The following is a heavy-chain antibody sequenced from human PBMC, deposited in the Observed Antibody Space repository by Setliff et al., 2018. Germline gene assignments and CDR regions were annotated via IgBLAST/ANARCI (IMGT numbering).Heavy chain of an antibody. CDR2: ISYSGTP. CDR3: VRPGGTTVVARHFDY. CDR1: GASIGSGGYF. J-gene: IGHJ4*01. D-gene: IGHD2-15*01. Sequence: SETLSLTCSVSGASIGSGGYFWIWIRQAPGSGLEWIGSISYSGTPYYNASVESRVTISIDTSRNQFSLELRSVTVADTATYYCVRPGGTTVVARHFDYWGAGILVTVSS. V-gene: IGHV4-39*01.